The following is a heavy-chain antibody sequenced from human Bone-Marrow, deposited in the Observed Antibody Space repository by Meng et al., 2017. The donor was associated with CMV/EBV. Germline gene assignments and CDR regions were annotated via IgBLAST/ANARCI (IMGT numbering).Heavy chain of an antibody. Sequence: LKELDPSLVKPTQTLPLPCTFSGFSFSTSGMGVGWIRQPPGKALEWLALIYWDDYKRYSPSLKSRLTITKDTSKNQVVLTMTNMDPVDTATYYCAHITPRPGWIAYWGQGTLVTVSS. CDR1: GFSFSTSGMG. CDR2: IYWDDYK. J-gene: IGHJ4*02. D-gene: IGHD6-6*01. CDR3: AHITPRPGWIAY. V-gene: IGHV2-5*02.